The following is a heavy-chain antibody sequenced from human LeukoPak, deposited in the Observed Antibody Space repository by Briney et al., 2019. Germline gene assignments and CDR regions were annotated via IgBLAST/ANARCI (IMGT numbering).Heavy chain of an antibody. CDR2: ISSNGGST. CDR1: GFTFSSYA. Sequence: GGSLRLSCAASGFTFSSYAMHWVRQAPGKGLEYVSAISSNGGSTYYANSVKGRFTISRDNSKNTLYLQMNSLRAEDTAVYYCAKGRGWEASYYYYMDVWGKGTTVTISS. J-gene: IGHJ6*03. D-gene: IGHD1-26*01. V-gene: IGHV3-64*01. CDR3: AKGRGWEASYYYYMDV.